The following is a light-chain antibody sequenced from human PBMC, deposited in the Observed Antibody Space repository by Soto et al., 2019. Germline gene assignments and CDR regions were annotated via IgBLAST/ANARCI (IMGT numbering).Light chain of an antibody. CDR2: GND. J-gene: IGLJ1*01. CDR3: QSYDSSLSGRV. Sequence: QSVLTQPPSVSGAPGQRVTISRTGSSSNIGAGYDVHWYQQLPGTAPKLLIYGNDNRPSGVPDRFSGSKSGTSASLAITGLQAEDEADYYCQSYDSSLSGRVFGTGTKVTVL. V-gene: IGLV1-40*01. CDR1: SSNIGAGYD.